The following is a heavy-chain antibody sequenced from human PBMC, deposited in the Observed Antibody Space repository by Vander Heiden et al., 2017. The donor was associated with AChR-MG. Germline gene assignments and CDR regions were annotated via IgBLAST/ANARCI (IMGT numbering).Heavy chain of an antibody. CDR3: ARESGTQYCSGGSCTFDP. J-gene: IGHJ5*02. Sequence: QVQLVQSGAEVKKPGASVKVSCKASGYTFTSYGISWVRQAPGQGLEWMGWISAYNGNTNYAQKLQGRVTMTTDTSTSTAYMELRSLRSDDTAVYYCARESGTQYCSGGSCTFDPWGQGTLVTVSS. V-gene: IGHV1-18*01. CDR2: ISAYNGNT. CDR1: GYTFTSYG. D-gene: IGHD2-15*01.